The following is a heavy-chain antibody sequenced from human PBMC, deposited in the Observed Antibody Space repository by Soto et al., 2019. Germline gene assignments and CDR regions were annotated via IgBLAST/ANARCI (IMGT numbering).Heavy chain of an antibody. D-gene: IGHD2-15*01. CDR1: GFTFSSYS. CDR3: ARDLTDQDVVVY. CDR2: ISSSSRYI. J-gene: IGHJ4*02. V-gene: IGHV3-21*01. Sequence: PGGSLRLSRAASGFTFSSYSMTWVRQAPGKWLEWFSSISSSSRYIYYADSVKGRFTISRDNAKNSLYLQMNSLRAEDTAVYYCARDLTDQDVVVYWGQGTLVTVSS.